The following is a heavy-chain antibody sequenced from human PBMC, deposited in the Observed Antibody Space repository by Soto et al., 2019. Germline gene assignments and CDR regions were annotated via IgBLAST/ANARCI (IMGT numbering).Heavy chain of an antibody. D-gene: IGHD6-19*01. J-gene: IGHJ1*01. CDR1: GYNFTTYV. CDR2: INCGSGNT. CDR3: ARGYTSGWTFAF. V-gene: IGHV1-3*01. Sequence: QVQLVQSGAEVKQPGASASVSCKASGYNFTTYVVHWLRQAPGPGPELRGWINCGSGNTVYSQKFQGRVTFTRDTSARTAYIDLISLTSGDTAVYYWARGYTSGWTFAFWGRGTLVTVSS.